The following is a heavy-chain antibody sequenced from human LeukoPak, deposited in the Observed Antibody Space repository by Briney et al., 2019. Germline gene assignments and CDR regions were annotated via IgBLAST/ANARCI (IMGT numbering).Heavy chain of an antibody. J-gene: IGHJ5*02. CDR1: AYSFTDYY. CDR2: IFPGNGGT. V-gene: IGHV1-2*02. Sequence: PTVKVSCKASAYSFTDYYLHWVRQAAGQGPEWMGWIFPGNGGTSYAQKFEGRVTMTRDTSIPTAYMELSRLRSDDTAVYYCARDTTRNYFDPWGQGTLVTVSS. D-gene: IGHD1-1*01. CDR3: ARDTTRNYFDP.